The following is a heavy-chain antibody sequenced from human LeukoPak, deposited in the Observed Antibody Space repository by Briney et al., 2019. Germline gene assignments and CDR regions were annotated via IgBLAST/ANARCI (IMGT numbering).Heavy chain of an antibody. CDR2: ISAYNGDT. CDR1: GYIFTTYG. V-gene: IGHV1-18*01. Sequence: ASVKVSCKTSGYIFTTYGVTWVRQAPRQGLEWMGWISAYNGDTYYAQKFQGRFTMTTDTSTSTANMELRSLRSDDTAVYYCARDHGSSSQLLDYWGQGTLVTISS. CDR3: ARDHGSSSQLLDY. D-gene: IGHD6-13*01. J-gene: IGHJ4*02.